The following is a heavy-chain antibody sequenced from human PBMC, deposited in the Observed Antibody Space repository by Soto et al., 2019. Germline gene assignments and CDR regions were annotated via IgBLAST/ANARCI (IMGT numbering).Heavy chain of an antibody. Sequence: QVQLVESGGGVVQPGRSLRLSGAASGFTFSSYGMHWVRQAPGKGLEWVAVIWYDGSNKYYADSVKGRFTISRDNSRNTLYLQMNSLRAEDTAVYYCAREGFNDYGDYVRAFDYWGQGTLVTVSS. CDR1: GFTFSSYG. D-gene: IGHD4-17*01. J-gene: IGHJ4*02. CDR3: AREGFNDYGDYVRAFDY. CDR2: IWYDGSNK. V-gene: IGHV3-33*01.